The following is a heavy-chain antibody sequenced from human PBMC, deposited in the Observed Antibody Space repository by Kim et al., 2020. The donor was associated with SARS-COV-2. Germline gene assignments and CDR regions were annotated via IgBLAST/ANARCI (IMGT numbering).Heavy chain of an antibody. CDR3: ARDYYDSSGYYYTAYFDY. Sequence: SVKVSCKASGGTFSSYAISWVRQAPGQGLEWMGGIIPIFGSANYAQKFQGRVTITADESTTTAYMELCSLNSEDTAVYYCARDYYDSSGYYYTAYFDYWGQGALVTVSS. J-gene: IGHJ4*02. CDR1: GGTFSSYA. D-gene: IGHD3-22*01. V-gene: IGHV1-69*13. CDR2: IIPIFGSA.